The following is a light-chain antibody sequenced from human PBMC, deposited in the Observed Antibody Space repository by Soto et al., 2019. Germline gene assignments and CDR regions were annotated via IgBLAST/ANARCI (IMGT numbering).Light chain of an antibody. V-gene: IGKV1-5*03. J-gene: IGKJ1*01. CDR2: KAS. CDR3: QQDNTYSRT. Sequence: DIQMTQSPSTLSSSVGDRVAITCRASQSISTYLAWYQQKPGKAPKLLIYKASSLESGVPSRFSGSGSGAEFTLTISSLQPDDFATYYCQQDNTYSRTFGQGAKVDIK. CDR1: QSISTY.